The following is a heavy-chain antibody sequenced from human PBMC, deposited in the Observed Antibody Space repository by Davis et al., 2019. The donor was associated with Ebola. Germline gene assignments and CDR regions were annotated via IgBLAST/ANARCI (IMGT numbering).Heavy chain of an antibody. CDR3: ARTMTTVTTGWFDP. D-gene: IGHD4-17*01. J-gene: IGHJ5*02. V-gene: IGHV3-53*01. Sequence: GESLKISCAASGFTFSSYGMHWVRQAPGKGLEWVSVIYSGGSTYYADSVKGRFTISRDNSKNTLYLQMNSLRAEDTAVYYCARTMTTVTTGWFDPWGQGTLVTVSS. CDR2: IYSGGST. CDR1: GFTFSSYG.